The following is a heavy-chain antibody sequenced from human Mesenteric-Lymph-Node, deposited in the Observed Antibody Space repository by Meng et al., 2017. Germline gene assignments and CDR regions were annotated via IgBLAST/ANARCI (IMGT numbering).Heavy chain of an antibody. V-gene: IGHV6-1*01. Sequence: QVQIQQSRQSLVNPLQSLSPTCFMLRASASGDSAAWIWFRQSPRSGLESLGRSYYMFKWFTYYAVSVNSRITINPYTSKNQVSLLLKSMTPADTAMYYCVREAVAGYHYFDYWCQGTLVTVSS. CDR2: SYYMFKWFT. D-gene: IGHD6-19*01. CDR1: RASASGDSAA. J-gene: IGHJ4*02. CDR3: VREAVAGYHYFDY.